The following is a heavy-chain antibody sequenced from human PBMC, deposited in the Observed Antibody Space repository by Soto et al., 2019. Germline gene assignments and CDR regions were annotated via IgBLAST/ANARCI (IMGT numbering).Heavy chain of an antibody. V-gene: IGHV4-39*01. J-gene: IGHJ4*02. CDR3: ARHGVGATSLYEFDY. D-gene: IGHD1-26*01. CDR2: IYYSGST. CDR1: GGSISSSSYY. Sequence: QLQLQESGPGLVKPSETLSLTCTVSGGSISSSSYYWGWIRQPPGKGLEWIGSIYYSGSTYYNPSLKSRVTISVDTSKNQFSLKLSSVTAADTAVYYCARHGVGATSLYEFDYWGQGTLVTVSS.